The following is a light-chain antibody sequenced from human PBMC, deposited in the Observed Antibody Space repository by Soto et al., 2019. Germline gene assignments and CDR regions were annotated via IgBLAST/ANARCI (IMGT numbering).Light chain of an antibody. V-gene: IGLV2-14*01. CDR2: EVS. J-gene: IGLJ2*01. CDR3: SSYRGSSTL. Sequence: QSVLTQPASVSGSPGQSITISCTGTSSDVGGFNYVSWYQQHPGKAPKVLIYEVSNRPSGVSNRFSGSKSGNTASLTISGLQAEDEADYYCSSYRGSSTLFGGWTKLTVL. CDR1: SSDVGGFNY.